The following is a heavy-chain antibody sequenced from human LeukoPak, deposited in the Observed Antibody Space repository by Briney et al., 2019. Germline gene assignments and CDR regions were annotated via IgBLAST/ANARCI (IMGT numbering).Heavy chain of an antibody. J-gene: IGHJ4*02. CDR2: IKHSGST. V-gene: IGHV4-34*01. Sequence: PSETLSLTCAVYGGSFSGYYCSWIRQPPGKGLEWIGEIKHSGSTNYNPSLKSRVTISVDTSKDQSSLKLSSVTAADTSVYYCARDGQGRYQLPKYWGQGTLVTVSS. CDR3: ARDGQGRYQLPKY. CDR1: GGSFSGYY. D-gene: IGHD2-2*01.